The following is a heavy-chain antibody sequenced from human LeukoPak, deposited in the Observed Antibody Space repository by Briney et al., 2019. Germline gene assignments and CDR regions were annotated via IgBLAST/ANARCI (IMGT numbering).Heavy chain of an antibody. CDR1: GYSFTNYW. CDR2: INPDDSEI. V-gene: IGHV5-51*01. J-gene: IGHJ4*02. D-gene: IGHD3-22*01. Sequence: PGESLKISCKGSGYSFTNYWIGWVRQTPGRGLEWMGVINPDDSEIKYSPSLQGQVTISADKSISTAYLQWSSLKASDTAMYYCARFEVNHEDSSSYYYFDHWGQGTLVIVSS. CDR3: ARFEVNHEDSSSYYYFDH.